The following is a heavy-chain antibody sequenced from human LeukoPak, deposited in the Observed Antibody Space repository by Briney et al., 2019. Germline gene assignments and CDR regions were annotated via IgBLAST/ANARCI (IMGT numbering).Heavy chain of an antibody. V-gene: IGHV3-43*02. J-gene: IGHJ6*02. CDR3: AKDIRRNYYDSSGYNWYGMDV. D-gene: IGHD3-22*01. Sequence: GGSLRLSCAASGFTFDDYAMHWVRQAPGKGLEWVSLISGDGGSTYYADSVKGRFTISRDNSKNSLYLQMNSLRTEDTASYYCAKDIRRNYYDSSGYNWYGMDVWGQGTTVTVSS. CDR2: ISGDGGST. CDR1: GFTFDDYA.